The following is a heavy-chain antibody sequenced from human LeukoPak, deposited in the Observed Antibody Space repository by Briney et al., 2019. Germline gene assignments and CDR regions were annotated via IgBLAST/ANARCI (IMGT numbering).Heavy chain of an antibody. D-gene: IGHD3-10*01. CDR2: ISAYNGDT. V-gene: IGHV1-18*01. CDR3: ATSDYYDSGRGGVSPSDH. CDR1: GRTFVSHD. Sequence: GASVKVSCKASGRTFVSHDTTCLRQAPGQGLEWMGWISAYNGDTNYAQKLQCRVTMTTDTSTSTGYMALKNLRCDDTAVYYCATSDYYDSGRGGVSPSDHWGQGTLVTVSS. J-gene: IGHJ4*02.